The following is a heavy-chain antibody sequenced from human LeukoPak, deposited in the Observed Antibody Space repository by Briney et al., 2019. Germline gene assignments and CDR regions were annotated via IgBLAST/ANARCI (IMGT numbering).Heavy chain of an antibody. CDR1: GGSFSGYY. CDR2: IYYSGST. D-gene: IGHD5-18*01. J-gene: IGHJ6*02. V-gene: IGHV4-59*08. CDR3: ARRGYSSMDV. Sequence: SETLSLTCAVYGGSFSGYYWSWIRQPPGKGLEWIGYIYYSGSTNYNPSLKSRVTISVDTSKNQFSLKLSSVTAADTAVYYCARRGYSSMDVWGQGTTVTVSS.